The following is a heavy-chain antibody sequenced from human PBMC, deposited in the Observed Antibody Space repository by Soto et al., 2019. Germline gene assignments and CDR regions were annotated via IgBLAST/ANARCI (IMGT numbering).Heavy chain of an antibody. J-gene: IGHJ4*02. V-gene: IGHV3-23*01. CDR1: GFTFSDYA. CDR2: ISGSGSNT. Sequence: EVQLLESGGGLVQPGGSLRLSCAASGFTFSDYAMSWVRQAPGKGLEWVSTISGSGSNTYYADSVKGRFTISRDNSQNTLYLQMNGLRAEDTAVYYCAKERTGKVDYWGQGTLVTVSS. CDR3: AKERTGKVDY.